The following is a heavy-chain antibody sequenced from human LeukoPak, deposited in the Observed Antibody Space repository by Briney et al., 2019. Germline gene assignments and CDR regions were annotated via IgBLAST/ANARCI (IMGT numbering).Heavy chain of an antibody. CDR1: GGTFSSYA. D-gene: IGHD3-10*01. Sequence: SVKVSCKASGGTFSSYAISWVRQAPGQGLEWMGGIIPIFGTANYAQKFQGRVTITADKSTSTAYMELSSLRSEDTAAYYCAREEPYGSGSYFLGAHFDYWGQGTLVTVSS. CDR3: AREEPYGSGSYFLGAHFDY. V-gene: IGHV1-69*06. J-gene: IGHJ4*02. CDR2: IIPIFGTA.